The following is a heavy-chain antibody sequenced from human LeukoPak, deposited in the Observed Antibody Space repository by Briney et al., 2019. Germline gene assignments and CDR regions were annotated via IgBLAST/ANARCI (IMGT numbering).Heavy chain of an antibody. J-gene: IGHJ4*02. D-gene: IGHD2-2*01. V-gene: IGHV4-39*01. CDR1: GGSIPISTYY. CDR2: IYYSGST. Sequence: PSETLSLTCTVSGGSIPISTYYWGWIRQPPGKGLEWIGSIYYSGSTYYNPSLKSRVTISVDTSKNQFSLKLSSVTAADTAVYYCARQFLGIVVVPAAMTLGRLDYWGQGTLVTVSS. CDR3: ARQFLGIVVVPAAMTLGRLDY.